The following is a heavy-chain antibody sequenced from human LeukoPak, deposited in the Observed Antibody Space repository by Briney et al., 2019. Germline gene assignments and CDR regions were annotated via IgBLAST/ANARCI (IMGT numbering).Heavy chain of an antibody. CDR3: ASHRPYYYDSSGYPWDY. Sequence: PSETLSLTCAVYGGSFSGYYWSWIRQPPGKGLEWIGEINHSGSTNYNPSLKSRVTISVDTSKNQFSLKLSSVTAADTAVYYCASHRPYYYDSSGYPWDYWGQGTLVTVSS. D-gene: IGHD3-22*01. CDR2: INHSGST. J-gene: IGHJ4*02. V-gene: IGHV4-34*01. CDR1: GGSFSGYY.